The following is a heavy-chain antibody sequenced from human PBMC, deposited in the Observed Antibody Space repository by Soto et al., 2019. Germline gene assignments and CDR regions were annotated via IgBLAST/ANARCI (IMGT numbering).Heavy chain of an antibody. Sequence: PSETLSLTCTVSGGSISSGDYYWSWIRQPPGKGLEWIGYIYYSGSTYYNPSLKSRVTISVDTSKNQFSLKLSSVTAADTAVYYCARNGQYDGSYYDYWGQGALVTVSS. CDR1: GGSISSGDYY. J-gene: IGHJ4*02. V-gene: IGHV4-30-4*01. D-gene: IGHD2-8*01. CDR3: ARNGQYDGSYYDY. CDR2: IYYSGST.